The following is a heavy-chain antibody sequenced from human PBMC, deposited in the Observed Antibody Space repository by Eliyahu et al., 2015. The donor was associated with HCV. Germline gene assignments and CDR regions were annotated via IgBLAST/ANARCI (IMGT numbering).Heavy chain of an antibody. CDR2: ISSSSSTI. Sequence: SMNWVRQAPGKGLEWVSYISSSSSTIYYADSVKGRFTISRDNAKNSLYLQMNSLRDEDTAVYYCARDPLLDIVVVPAAMPPGYYGMDVWGKGTTVTVSS. D-gene: IGHD2-2*01. CDR1: S. CDR3: ARDPLLDIVVVPAAMPPGYYGMDV. J-gene: IGHJ6*04. V-gene: IGHV3-48*02.